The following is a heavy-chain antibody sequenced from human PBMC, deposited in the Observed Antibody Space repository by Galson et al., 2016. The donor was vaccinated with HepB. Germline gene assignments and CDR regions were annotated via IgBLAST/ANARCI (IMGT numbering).Heavy chain of an antibody. CDR1: GYTFTSYG. V-gene: IGHV1-18*01. Sequence: SVKVSCKASGYTFTSYGISWVRQAPGQGLEWMGWISAYNGNTNYAQKLQGRVTMTTDTSTSAAYMELRSLRSDDTAVYYCARDRFIAAGGPLQHWGQGTLVTVSS. J-gene: IGHJ1*01. CDR3: ARDRFIAAGGPLQH. CDR2: ISAYNGNT. D-gene: IGHD6-13*01.